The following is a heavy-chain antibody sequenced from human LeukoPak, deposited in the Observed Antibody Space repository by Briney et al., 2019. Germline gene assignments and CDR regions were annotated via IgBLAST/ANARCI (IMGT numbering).Heavy chain of an antibody. Sequence: SETPSLTCAVYGGSFSGYYWSWLRQPAGKALEGIGRIYPSGSTYYNPSLKSRVTISVDTSKNQFSLKLSSVTAADTAVYYCARCIAAAGRAKYYFDYWGQGTLVTVSS. CDR2: IYPSGST. J-gene: IGHJ4*02. CDR1: GGSFSGYY. CDR3: ARCIAAAGRAKYYFDY. D-gene: IGHD6-13*01. V-gene: IGHV4-59*10.